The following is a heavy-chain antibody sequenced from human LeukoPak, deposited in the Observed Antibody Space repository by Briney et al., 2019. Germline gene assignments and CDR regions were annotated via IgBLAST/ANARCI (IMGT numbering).Heavy chain of an antibody. CDR2: IKQDRTEK. CDR1: GFTFTTYW. Sequence: GESLRLSCAASGFTFTTYWMSWVRQAPGKGLEWVANIKQDRTEKYYVDSVKGRFTISRDNAKNSLYLQMNSLRAEDTAVYYCAREGGRGVATITTWGYYYYYMDVWGKGTTVTVSS. CDR3: AREGGRGVATITTWGYYYYYMDV. V-gene: IGHV3-7*01. J-gene: IGHJ6*03. D-gene: IGHD5-12*01.